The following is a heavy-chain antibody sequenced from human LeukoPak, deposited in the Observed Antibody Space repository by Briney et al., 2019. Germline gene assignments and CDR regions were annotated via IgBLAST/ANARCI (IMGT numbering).Heavy chain of an antibody. CDR2: IHGSGST. V-gene: IGHV4-59*01. Sequence: SETLSLTCNVTGASISSWYWSWIRQPPGKGLEWIGDIHGSGSTNYNPSLKSRVSMSADTSKNQTSLNLKFVTAADTAVYYCARQTVLVGYANGLGFNYWGEGALVTVSS. CDR1: GASISSWY. D-gene: IGHD2-2*01. J-gene: IGHJ4*02. CDR3: ARQTVLVGYANGLGFNY.